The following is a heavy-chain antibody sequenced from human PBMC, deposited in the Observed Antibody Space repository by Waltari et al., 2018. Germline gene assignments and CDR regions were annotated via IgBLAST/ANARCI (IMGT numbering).Heavy chain of an antibody. CDR1: GESMSSGDW. Sequence: QMQMQESGPGLVKPSETLSVTCTVSGESMSSGDWWSWVRQSPEKGLEWIGTIQRSGRTHYNPSFESRVSISVDPSSNQFSLRMTSTTAADTAVYYCARDRGRGIYLDSWGRGTLVTVSA. CDR3: ARDRGRGIYLDS. V-gene: IGHV4-4*02. CDR2: IQRSGRT. D-gene: IGHD2-15*01. J-gene: IGHJ4*02.